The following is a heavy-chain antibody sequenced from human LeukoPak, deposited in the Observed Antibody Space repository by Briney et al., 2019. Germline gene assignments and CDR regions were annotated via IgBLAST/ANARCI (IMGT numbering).Heavy chain of an antibody. J-gene: IGHJ4*02. D-gene: IGHD5-24*01. CDR2: INTDGITT. CDR1: GFTFSSYW. V-gene: IGHV3-74*01. CDR3: ARDYMGRWDY. Sequence: PGGSLRLSCAASGFTFSSYWMHWVRQAPGKGLVWVSRINTDGITTNYADSVKGRFTVSRDNAKNTLFLRMNSLRAEDTAVYYCARDYMGRWDYWGQGTLVTVSS.